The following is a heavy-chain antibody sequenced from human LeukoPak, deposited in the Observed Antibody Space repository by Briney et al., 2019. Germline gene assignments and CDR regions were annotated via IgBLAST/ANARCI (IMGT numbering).Heavy chain of an antibody. CDR1: GGTFSSYA. Sequence: EASVKVSCKASGGTFSSYAISWVRQAPGQGLEWMGGIIPIFGTANYAQKFQGRVTITADESTSTAYMELSSLRSEDTAVYYCARVPRSTITLDYYYYGMDVWGQGTTVTVSS. D-gene: IGHD1-1*01. CDR2: IIPIFGTA. J-gene: IGHJ6*02. V-gene: IGHV1-69*13. CDR3: ARVPRSTITLDYYYYGMDV.